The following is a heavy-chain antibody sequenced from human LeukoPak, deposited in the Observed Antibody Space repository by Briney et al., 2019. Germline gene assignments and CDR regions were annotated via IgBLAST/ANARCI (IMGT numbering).Heavy chain of an antibody. D-gene: IGHD6-13*01. CDR3: ARVNFAAAAMDV. CDR2: IQYDGSTK. J-gene: IGHJ6*04. CDR1: GFTFSNYG. V-gene: IGHV3-30*02. Sequence: PGGSLRLSCAASGFTFSNYGMHWVRQAPGKGLEWVSFIQYDGSTKYYADSVKGRFTFSRDNSKNTLYLQMTSLRAEDTAVYYCARVNFAAAAMDVWGKGTTVTVSS.